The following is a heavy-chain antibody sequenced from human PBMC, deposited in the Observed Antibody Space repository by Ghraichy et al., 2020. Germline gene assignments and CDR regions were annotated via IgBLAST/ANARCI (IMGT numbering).Heavy chain of an antibody. CDR3: AKDVGRGGGSCFHH. CDR2: ISGRGGNT. V-gene: IGHV3-23*01. Sequence: GESLNISCAASGFTFSSYAMSWVRQAPGKGLEWVSAISGRGGNTYYADSVKGRFTFSRDNSKNTLYLQMNSLRAEDTAVYYCAKDVGRGGGSCFHHWGQGTLVTVSS. CDR1: GFTFSSYA. J-gene: IGHJ1*01. D-gene: IGHD2-15*01.